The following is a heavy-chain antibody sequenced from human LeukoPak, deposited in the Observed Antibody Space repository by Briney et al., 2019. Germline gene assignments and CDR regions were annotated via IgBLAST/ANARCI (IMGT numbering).Heavy chain of an antibody. Sequence: TSQTLSLTCTVSGGSISSGDYYWSWIRQPPGKGLGWIGYIYYSGSTNYNPSLKSRVTISVDTSKNQFSLKLSSVTAADTAVYYCARAGHDFWSGYYAYWFDPWGQGTLVTVSS. D-gene: IGHD3-3*01. CDR3: ARAGHDFWSGYYAYWFDP. J-gene: IGHJ5*02. CDR2: IYYSGST. V-gene: IGHV4-61*08. CDR1: GGSISSGDYY.